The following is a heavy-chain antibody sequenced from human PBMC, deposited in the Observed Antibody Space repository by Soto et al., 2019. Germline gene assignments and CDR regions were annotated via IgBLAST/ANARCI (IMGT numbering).Heavy chain of an antibody. V-gene: IGHV2-5*01. CDR1: GFSLSVYGVR. CDR3: AYTKDSSGFLTS. CDR2: IHWNDDK. D-gene: IGHD3-22*01. J-gene: IGHJ5*02. Sequence: SGPPLVNPTQTLTLTCSFSGFSLSVYGVRVIWFRQPPGETLEWLALIHWNDDKRYSPYLKSRLTITKDTSKNQVVLTLTSLDPLDTGTYFCAYTKDSSGFLTSWGQGILVTVSS.